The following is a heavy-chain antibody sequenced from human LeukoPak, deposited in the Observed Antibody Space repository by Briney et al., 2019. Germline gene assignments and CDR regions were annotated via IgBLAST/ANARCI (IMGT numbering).Heavy chain of an antibody. D-gene: IGHD3-22*01. CDR2: ISGSGGST. CDR3: AKASSYYYDSSGDF. Sequence: PGGSLRLSCAASGFTFSSYAMSWVRQAPGKGLEWVSAISGSGGSTYYADSVKGRFTISRDNSKNTLYLQMNSLRAEDTAVYYCAKASSYYYDSSGDFWGQGTLVTVSS. J-gene: IGHJ4*02. CDR1: GFTFSSYA. V-gene: IGHV3-23*01.